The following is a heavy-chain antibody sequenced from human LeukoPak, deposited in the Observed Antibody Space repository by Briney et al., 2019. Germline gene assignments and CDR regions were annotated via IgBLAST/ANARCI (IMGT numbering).Heavy chain of an antibody. Sequence: GASVKVSCKASGYTFTSYDINWVRQATGQGLEWMGWMNPNSGNTGYAQKFQGRVTMTRNTSISTAYMELSSLRSEDTAVYYCARAVRRILRYFTTYNWFDPWGQGTLVTVSS. V-gene: IGHV1-8*01. J-gene: IGHJ5*02. CDR3: ARAVRRILRYFTTYNWFDP. CDR2: MNPNSGNT. D-gene: IGHD3-9*01. CDR1: GYTFTSYD.